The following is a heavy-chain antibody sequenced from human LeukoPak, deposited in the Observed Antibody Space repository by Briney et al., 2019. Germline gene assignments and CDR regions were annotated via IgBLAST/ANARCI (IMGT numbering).Heavy chain of an antibody. CDR3: ARGRSCSANSCYPTTLDY. V-gene: IGHV4-34*01. CDR2: INHSGST. Sequence: SETLSLTCAAYGGSFSGYYWSWIRQPPGKGLEWIGEINHSGSTNYNPSLKSRVTISVDTSKNQFSLKLSSVTAADTAVYYCARGRSCSANSCYPTTLDYWGQGTLVTVSS. CDR1: GGSFSGYY. D-gene: IGHD2-15*01. J-gene: IGHJ4*02.